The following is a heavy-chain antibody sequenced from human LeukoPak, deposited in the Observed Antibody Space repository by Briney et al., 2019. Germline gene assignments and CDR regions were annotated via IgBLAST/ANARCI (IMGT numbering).Heavy chain of an antibody. J-gene: IGHJ4*02. CDR2: INHNRVT. CDR3: AWHYVWGRFDS. Sequence: SSETLSLTCGVSGGSFTNQFRTWIRQAPGQGLEWIGDINHNRVTNYNPSLKSRVTISADTSNSLSLRSVTAADTAVYFCAWHYVWGRFDSWGQGTLVTVSS. V-gene: IGHV4-34*01. CDR1: GGSFTNQF. D-gene: IGHD3-16*01.